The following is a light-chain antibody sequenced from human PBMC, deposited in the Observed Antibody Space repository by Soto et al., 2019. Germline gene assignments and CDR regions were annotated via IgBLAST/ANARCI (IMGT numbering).Light chain of an antibody. J-gene: IGLJ2*01. CDR2: DVT. CDR1: SSDVGGYNY. V-gene: IGLV2-14*03. CDR3: SSYTSSTTGV. Sequence: QSALTQPASVSGSPGQSITISCTGTSSDVGGYNYVSWYQQHPGKAPKLIIYDVTHRPSGVSDRFSGSKSGNTASLTISGLQAEDEADYYCSSYTSSTTGVFGGGTKVTVL.